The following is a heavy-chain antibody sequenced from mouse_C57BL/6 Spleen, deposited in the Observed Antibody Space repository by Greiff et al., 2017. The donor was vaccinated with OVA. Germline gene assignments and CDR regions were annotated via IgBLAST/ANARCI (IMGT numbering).Heavy chain of an antibody. CDR3: TTLGYYGSSYNY. D-gene: IGHD1-1*01. CDR2: IDPENGDT. V-gene: IGHV14-4*01. Sequence: VQLQQSGAELVRPGASVKLSCTASGFNITDDYMHWVKQRPEQGLEWIGWIDPENGDTEYASKFQGKATITADTSSNTAYLQLSSLTSEDTAVYYCTTLGYYGSSYNYWGQGTTLTVSS. CDR1: GFNITDDY. J-gene: IGHJ2*01.